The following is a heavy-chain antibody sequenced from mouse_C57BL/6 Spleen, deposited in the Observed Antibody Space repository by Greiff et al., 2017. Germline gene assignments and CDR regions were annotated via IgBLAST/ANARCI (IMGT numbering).Heavy chain of an antibody. J-gene: IGHJ3*01. CDR3: ARSYYYGSSYGWFAY. CDR2: IYPRDGST. V-gene: IGHV1-85*01. CDR1: GYTFTSYD. D-gene: IGHD1-1*01. Sequence: QVQLQQSGPELVKPGASVKLSCKASGYTFTSYDINWVKQRPGQGLEWIGWIYPRDGSTKYNEKFKGKATLTVDTSSSTAYMELHSLTSEDSAVYFCARSYYYGSSYGWFAYWGQGTLVTVSA.